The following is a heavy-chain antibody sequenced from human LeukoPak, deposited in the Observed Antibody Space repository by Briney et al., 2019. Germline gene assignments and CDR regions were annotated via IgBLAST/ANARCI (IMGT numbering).Heavy chain of an antibody. CDR1: GGSISNKY. V-gene: IGHV4-59*12. CDR2: IYYSGNT. J-gene: IGHJ1*01. Sequence: SETLSLTCTVSGGSISNKYWSWIRQPPGKGLEWIGYIYYSGNTNYNPSLKSRVTISVDTSKNQFSLKLSSVTAADTAVYYCARDKEGSMIEGVWGQGTLVTVSS. CDR3: ARDKEGSMIEGV. D-gene: IGHD3-22*01.